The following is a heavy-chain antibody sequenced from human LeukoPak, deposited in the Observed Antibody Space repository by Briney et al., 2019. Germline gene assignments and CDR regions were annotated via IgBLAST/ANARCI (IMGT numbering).Heavy chain of an antibody. J-gene: IGHJ6*02. D-gene: IGHD2-21*02. CDR1: GFTFSSYW. V-gene: IGHV3-74*01. CDR2: INSDGSST. CDR3: ARDTATGLDV. Sequence: GGSLRLSCAASGFTFSSYWMHWVRQAPGKGLVWVSRINSDGSSTNQADSVKGRFTIPRDNAKKALYLQMNSLRVEDTAVYFCARDTATGLDVWGQGTTVTVSS.